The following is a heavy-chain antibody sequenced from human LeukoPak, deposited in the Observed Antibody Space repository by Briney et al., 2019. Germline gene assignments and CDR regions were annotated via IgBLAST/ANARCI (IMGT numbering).Heavy chain of an antibody. V-gene: IGHV4-30-2*03. D-gene: IGHD2-15*01. CDR3: ARHECSGGSCYSDFDY. CDR2: IYHSGST. Sequence: PSETLSLTCAVSGGSISSGGYSWSWIRQPPGKGLEWIGYIYHSGSTYYNPSLKSRVTISVDTSKNQFSLKLSSVTAADTAVYYCARHECSGGSCYSDFDYWGQGTLVTVSS. J-gene: IGHJ4*02. CDR1: GGSISSGGYS.